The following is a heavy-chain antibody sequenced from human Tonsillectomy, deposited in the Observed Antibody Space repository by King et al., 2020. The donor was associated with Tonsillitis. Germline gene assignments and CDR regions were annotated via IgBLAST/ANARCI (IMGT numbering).Heavy chain of an antibody. D-gene: IGHD3-16*01. CDR3: ARVGEGGPSSYYGMDV. V-gene: IGHV1-69*01. J-gene: IGHJ6*02. CDR2: IIPMFDTT. CDR1: GDTFSNYA. Sequence: QLVQSGAEVKKPGSSVKVSCKASGDTFSNYAISWVRQAPGQGLEWMGVIIPMFDTTNYAQKLQGRVTITADESRRTAYLELSSLRSEATGVYYCARVGEGGPSSYYGMDVWGQGTTVTVSS.